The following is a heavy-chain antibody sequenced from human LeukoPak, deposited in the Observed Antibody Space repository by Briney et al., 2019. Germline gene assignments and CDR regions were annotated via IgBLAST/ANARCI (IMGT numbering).Heavy chain of an antibody. Sequence: SETLSLTCAVSGGSISSGGYSWSWIRQPPGKGLEWIGYIYHSGSTYYNPSLKSRVTISVDRSKNQFSLKLSSVTAADTAVYYCARGAVSGTSDYWGQGTLVTVSS. CDR3: ARGAVSGTSDY. V-gene: IGHV4-30-2*01. CDR2: IYHSGST. CDR1: GGSISSGGYS. J-gene: IGHJ4*02.